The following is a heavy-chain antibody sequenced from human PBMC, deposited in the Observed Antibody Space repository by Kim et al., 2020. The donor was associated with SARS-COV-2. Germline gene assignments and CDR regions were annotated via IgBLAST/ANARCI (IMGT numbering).Heavy chain of an antibody. V-gene: IGHV3-48*02. CDR3: ARGRQYYFDS. Sequence: IYYADSVKGRFTISRDNAKNSLYLQMDSLRDEDTAVYYCARGRQYYFDSWGRGTLVTVSS. J-gene: IGHJ4*01. CDR2: I.